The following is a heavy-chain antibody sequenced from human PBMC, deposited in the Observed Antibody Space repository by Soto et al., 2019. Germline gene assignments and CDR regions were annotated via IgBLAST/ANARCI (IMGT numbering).Heavy chain of an antibody. V-gene: IGHV1-2*02. D-gene: IGHD2-2*02. CDR2: INPNSGGT. CDR3: ARSLTEGYCTITGCYTRPLYGMDV. J-gene: IGHJ6*02. CDR1: VYSFSGYY. Sequence: GXSVKGSCKGSVYSFSGYYIHWLRQAPGQGLEWMGWINPNSGGTNYAQKFQGRVTVTRDTPTSTAYMELSRLTSDDTAVYYCARSLTEGYCTITGCYTRPLYGMDVWGQGTTVTVSS.